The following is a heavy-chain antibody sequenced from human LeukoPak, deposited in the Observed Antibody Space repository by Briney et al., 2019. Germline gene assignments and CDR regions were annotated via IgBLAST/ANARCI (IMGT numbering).Heavy chain of an antibody. CDR1: GYTFTGYY. Sequence: ASVKVSCKASGYTFTGYYMHWVRQAPGQGLEWMGRINPNSGGTNYAQKFQGRVTMTRDTSISTAYMELSRLRSDDTAVYYCARSDRYGPTPFDYWGQGTLVTVSS. J-gene: IGHJ4*02. V-gene: IGHV1-2*06. CDR2: INPNSGGT. D-gene: IGHD5-18*01. CDR3: ARSDRYGPTPFDY.